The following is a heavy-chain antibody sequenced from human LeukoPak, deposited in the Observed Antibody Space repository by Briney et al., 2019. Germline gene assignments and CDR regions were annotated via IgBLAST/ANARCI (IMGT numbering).Heavy chain of an antibody. J-gene: IGHJ3*01. CDR3: ARSTTVVTPAGELSD. CDR2: VYPGDSDT. D-gene: IGHD4-23*01. Sequence: GESLKISCKGSGYSFTSYWIGWVRQLPGKGLEWMGIVYPGDSDTRYSPSFQGQVTISADKSISTAYLQWSSLKASDTAMYYCARSTTVVTPAGELSDWGQGTMVTVSS. CDR1: GYSFTSYW. V-gene: IGHV5-51*01.